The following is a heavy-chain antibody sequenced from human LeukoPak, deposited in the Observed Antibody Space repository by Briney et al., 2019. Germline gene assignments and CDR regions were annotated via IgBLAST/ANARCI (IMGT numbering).Heavy chain of an antibody. CDR1: GGSISSGGYS. CDR2: IYHSGST. D-gene: IGHD6-6*01. J-gene: IGHJ4*02. V-gene: IGHV4-30-2*02. Sequence: SETLSLTCAVSGGSISSGGYSWSWIRQPPGKGLEWIGYIYHSGSTYYNPSLKSRVTISVDRSKNQFSLKLSSVTAADTAVYYCARSYIAALRYFDYWGQGTLVTVSS. CDR3: ARSYIAALRYFDY.